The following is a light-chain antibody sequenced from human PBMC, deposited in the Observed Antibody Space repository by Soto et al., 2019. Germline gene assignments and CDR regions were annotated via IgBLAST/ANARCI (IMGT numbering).Light chain of an antibody. CDR1: QSVGSN. J-gene: IGKJ5*01. Sequence: VVVAPSSPTPSVSPVEKATPPCQARQSVGSNLAWYQQKPGQAPRLLIYGASTRATGTPDRFSGTGSGTDFTLTISRLEPEDFAVYYCQHFGDSPITFGQGTRLEIK. CDR3: QHFGDSPIT. V-gene: IGKV3-20*01. CDR2: GAS.